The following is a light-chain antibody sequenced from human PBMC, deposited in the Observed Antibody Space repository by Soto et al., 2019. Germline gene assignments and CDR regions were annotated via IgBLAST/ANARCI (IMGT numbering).Light chain of an antibody. Sequence: QSVLTQPPSASGSPGQSVTISCTGTLSDVGGQNSVSWYRQDPGKAPQLIVYDVTQRPSGVPDRFSGSRSGSTASLTVSGLQAEDEANYYFSSYTGTTVIFGGGTKVTVL. V-gene: IGLV2-8*01. J-gene: IGLJ2*01. CDR1: LSDVGGQNS. CDR3: SSYTGTTVI. CDR2: DVT.